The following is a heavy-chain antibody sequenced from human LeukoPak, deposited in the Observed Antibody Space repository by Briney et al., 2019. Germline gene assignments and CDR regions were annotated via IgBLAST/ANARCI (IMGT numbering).Heavy chain of an antibody. CDR1: GFTFSSYA. Sequence: GGSLRLSCAASGFTFSSYAMTWVRQAPGKGLEWVSTIGGSGGATYYAGSVKGRLTISRDNSKNTLSLQMNSLRAEDTAVYYCAKGGSSWSRFDFWGQGTLVTVSS. J-gene: IGHJ4*02. CDR2: IGGSGGAT. V-gene: IGHV3-23*01. D-gene: IGHD6-13*01. CDR3: AKGGSSWSRFDF.